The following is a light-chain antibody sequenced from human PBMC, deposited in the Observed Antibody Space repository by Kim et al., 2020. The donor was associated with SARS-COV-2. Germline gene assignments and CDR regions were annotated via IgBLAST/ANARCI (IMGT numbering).Light chain of an antibody. CDR3: QVWDSSSDHPV. V-gene: IGLV3-21*04. CDR1: HIGSKS. J-gene: IGLJ3*02. Sequence: APGKTARITCGGNHIGSKSAHWYQQKPGQAPVLVIYYDSDRPSGIPERFSGSNSGNTATLTISRVEAGDEADYYCQVWDSSSDHPVFGGGTKLTVL. CDR2: YDS.